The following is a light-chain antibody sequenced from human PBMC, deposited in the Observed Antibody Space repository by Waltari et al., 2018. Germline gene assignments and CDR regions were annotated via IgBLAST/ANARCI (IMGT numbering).Light chain of an antibody. CDR3: HQRTSWPLT. Sequence: EVVLTQSPATLSLSPGERATLSCSASQSVSAYLAWYQQKPCQAPRLLIYDASNRATGIPARFSGSGSGTDFTLTISSLEPEDFAVYYCHQRTSWPLTFGGGTKVEIK. CDR1: QSVSAY. V-gene: IGKV3-11*01. CDR2: DAS. J-gene: IGKJ4*01.